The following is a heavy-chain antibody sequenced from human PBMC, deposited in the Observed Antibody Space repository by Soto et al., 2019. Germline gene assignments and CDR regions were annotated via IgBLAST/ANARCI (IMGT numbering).Heavy chain of an antibody. CDR2: VDRTGSPL. D-gene: IGHD3-3*01. Sequence: PAGSLRLSCAASGFTFSDYDMGWVRQAPGKGLEWISFVDRTGSPLFYADSVKGRFTISRDNAKNSLFLQMNSLRVEDTAVYSCTRGGSHYDQTKMDYWGPGTQVTVSS. CDR1: GFTFSDYD. CDR3: TRGGSHYDQTKMDY. J-gene: IGHJ4*02. V-gene: IGHV3-11*01.